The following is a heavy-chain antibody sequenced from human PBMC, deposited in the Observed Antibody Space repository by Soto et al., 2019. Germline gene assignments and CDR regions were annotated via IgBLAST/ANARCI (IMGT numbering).Heavy chain of an antibody. J-gene: IGHJ4*02. V-gene: IGHV4-30-2*06. CDR1: GGSMVYGGFS. CDR2: ISRLDNP. D-gene: IGHD5-12*01. Sequence: PSETLSLTCTVSGGSMVYGGFSFSCIRQSPGNGLEWIGYISRLDNPYFHPSFKSRVTMSIDRSRNQFYLNLSSMTAADRAVYYCARGAGYDPFDYWGQGVLVTVSS. CDR3: ARGAGYDPFDY.